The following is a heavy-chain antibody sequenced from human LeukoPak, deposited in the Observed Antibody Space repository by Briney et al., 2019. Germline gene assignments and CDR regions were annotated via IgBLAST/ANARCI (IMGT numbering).Heavy chain of an antibody. CDR2: ISAYNGNT. D-gene: IGHD3-10*01. CDR3: ARELTMVRGVTLLGDAFDI. CDR1: GYTFTSYG. Sequence: ASVKVSCKASGYTFTSYGISWMRQAPGQGLEWMGWISAYNGNTNYAQKLQGRVTMTTDTSTSTAYMELRSLRSDDTAVYYCARELTMVRGVTLLGDAFDIWGQGAMVTVSS. V-gene: IGHV1-18*04. J-gene: IGHJ3*02.